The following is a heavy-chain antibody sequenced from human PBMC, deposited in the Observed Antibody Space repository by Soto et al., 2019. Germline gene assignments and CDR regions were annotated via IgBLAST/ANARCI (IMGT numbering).Heavy chain of an antibody. D-gene: IGHD6-19*01. CDR3: ARGSYYSGWV. CDR2: IYHGGTT. Sequence: SETLSLTCPVSGYSISSGSYWAWIRQPPGKGPEWIASIYHGGTTFYNPSLKSRITISVDTSNNQFSLKLTSVTAADTAVYYCARGSYYSGWVWGQGTLVTVSS. J-gene: IGHJ4*02. V-gene: IGHV4-38-2*02. CDR1: GYSISSGSY.